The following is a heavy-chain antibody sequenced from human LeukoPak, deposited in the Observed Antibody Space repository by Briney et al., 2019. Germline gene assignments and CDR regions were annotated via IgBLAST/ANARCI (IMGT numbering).Heavy chain of an antibody. CDR1: GYTFTDYY. CDR2: INPKIGGT. D-gene: IGHD3-9*01. Sequence: ASVTVSCKASGYTFTDYYIHWVRQAPGQGLEWMGYINPKIGGTNYAQRFQGRVSMTRDTSITTAYMELRRVTSDDTAVYYCARDSSRRPQLYDIATSFSTDSWGQGTLVTVSS. J-gene: IGHJ4*02. V-gene: IGHV1-2*02. CDR3: ARDSSRRPQLYDIATSFSTDS.